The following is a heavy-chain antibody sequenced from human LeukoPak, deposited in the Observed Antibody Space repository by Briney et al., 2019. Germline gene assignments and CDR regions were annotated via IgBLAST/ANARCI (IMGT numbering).Heavy chain of an antibody. CDR1: GYTFTGYY. Sequence: ASVKVSCEASGYTFTGYYMHWVRQAPGQGLEWMGRINPNSGGTNYAQKFQGRVTMTRDTSISTAYMELSRLRSDDTAVYYCARAKWAVAGVSLWGQGTLVTVSS. CDR2: INPNSGGT. V-gene: IGHV1-2*06. CDR3: ARAKWAVAGVSL. D-gene: IGHD6-19*01. J-gene: IGHJ4*02.